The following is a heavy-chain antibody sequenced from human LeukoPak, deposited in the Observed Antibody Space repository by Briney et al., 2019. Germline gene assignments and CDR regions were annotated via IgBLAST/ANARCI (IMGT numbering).Heavy chain of an antibody. CDR2: IYYSGST. CDR1: GGSFSGYY. J-gene: IGHJ4*02. D-gene: IGHD4-17*01. V-gene: IGHV4-31*11. CDR3: ARVPNFYGDPYYFDY. Sequence: SETLSLTCAVYGGSFSGYYWSWIRQHPGKGLEWIGYIYYSGSTYYNPSLKSRVTISVDTSKNQFSLKLSSVTAADTAVYYCARVPNFYGDPYYFDYWGQGTLVTVSS.